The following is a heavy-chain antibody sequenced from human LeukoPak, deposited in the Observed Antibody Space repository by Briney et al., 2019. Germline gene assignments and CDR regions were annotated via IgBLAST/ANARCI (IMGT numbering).Heavy chain of an antibody. J-gene: IGHJ4*02. D-gene: IGHD5-12*01. Sequence: GASVKVSCKASGYTFTSYSMNWVRQAPGQGLEWMGWINANTGNPTYAQGSTGRFVFSWDTSVSTAYLQISSPKAEDTAVYYCARDDATIRFAYWGQGTLVTVSS. V-gene: IGHV7-4-1*02. CDR2: INANTGNP. CDR1: GYTFTSYS. CDR3: ARDDATIRFAY.